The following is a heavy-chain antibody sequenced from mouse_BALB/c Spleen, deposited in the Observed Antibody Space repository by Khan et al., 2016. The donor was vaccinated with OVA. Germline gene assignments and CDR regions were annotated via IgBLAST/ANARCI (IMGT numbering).Heavy chain of an antibody. V-gene: IGHV1S132*01. CDR2: IYPGTGST. CDR3: ARSDYGSTYAMDY. Sequence: QVQLKQSGAELVRPGASVKLSCKTSGYIFTSYRIHWVKQRSGQGLAWIARIYPGTGSTYYNEKFKGKATLTADKSSSTAYMQLSSLKSEDSAVYFCARSDYGSTYAMDYWGQGTSVTVSS. D-gene: IGHD1-1*01. J-gene: IGHJ4*01. CDR1: GYIFTSYR.